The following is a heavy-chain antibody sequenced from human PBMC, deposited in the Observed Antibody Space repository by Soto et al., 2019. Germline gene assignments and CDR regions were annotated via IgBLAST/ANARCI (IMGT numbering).Heavy chain of an antibody. V-gene: IGHV3-30-3*01. Sequence: QVQLVESGGGVVQPGRSLRLSCAASGFTFSSYAMHWVRQAPGKGLEWVAVISYDGSNKYYADSVKGRFTISRDNSKNTLYLQMNSLRAEDTAVYYCAGEPIAARTDYWGQGTLVTVSS. CDR1: GFTFSSYA. D-gene: IGHD6-6*01. CDR2: ISYDGSNK. CDR3: AGEPIAARTDY. J-gene: IGHJ4*02.